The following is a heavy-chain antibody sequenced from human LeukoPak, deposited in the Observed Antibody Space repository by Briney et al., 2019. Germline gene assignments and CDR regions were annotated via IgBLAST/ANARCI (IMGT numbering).Heavy chain of an antibody. Sequence: PSASVKVSCKASGGTFSSYTISWVRQAPGQGLEWMGRITPILGIANYAQKFQGRVTITADKSTSTAYMELSSLRSEDTAVYYCARASLAVPDYWGQGTLVTVSS. CDR2: ITPILGIA. V-gene: IGHV1-69*02. CDR1: GGTFSSYT. D-gene: IGHD6-19*01. CDR3: ARASLAVPDY. J-gene: IGHJ4*02.